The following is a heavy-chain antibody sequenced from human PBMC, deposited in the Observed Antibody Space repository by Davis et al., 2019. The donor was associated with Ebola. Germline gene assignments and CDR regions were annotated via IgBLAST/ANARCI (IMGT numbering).Heavy chain of an antibody. V-gene: IGHV1-69*04. CDR2: IIPILGIA. Sequence: AASVKVSCKAFGGTFSSYAISWVRQAPGQGLEWMGRIIPILGIANYAQKFQGRVTITADESTSTAYMELSSLRSEDTAVYYCASPTTVTTGYYYGMDVWGQGTTVTVSS. CDR3: ASPTTVTTGYYYGMDV. J-gene: IGHJ6*02. CDR1: GGTFSSYA. D-gene: IGHD4-17*01.